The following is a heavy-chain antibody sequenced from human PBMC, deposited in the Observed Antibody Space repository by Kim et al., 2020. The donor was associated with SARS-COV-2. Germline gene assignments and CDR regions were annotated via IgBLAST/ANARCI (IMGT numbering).Heavy chain of an antibody. CDR1: GFTFSSYS. J-gene: IGHJ6*02. D-gene: IGHD2-2*01. CDR2: ISSSSSYI. V-gene: IGHV3-21*01. CDR3: ASLGYCSSTSCSGDYYYGMDV. Sequence: GGSLRLSCAASGFTFSSYSMNWVRQAPGKGLEWVSSISSSSSYIYYADSVKGRFTISRDNAKNSLYLQMNSLRAEDTAVYYCASLGYCSSTSCSGDYYYGMDVWGQGTTVTVSS.